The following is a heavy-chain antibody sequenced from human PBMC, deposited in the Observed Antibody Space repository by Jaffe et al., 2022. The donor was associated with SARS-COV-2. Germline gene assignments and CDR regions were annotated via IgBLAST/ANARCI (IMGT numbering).Heavy chain of an antibody. J-gene: IGHJ6*02. CDR3: ARGQDTAMGTNYGMDV. CDR1: GYTFTSYD. CDR2: MNPNSGNT. D-gene: IGHD5-18*01. Sequence: QVQLVQSGAEVKKPGASVKVSCKASGYTFTSYDINWVRQATGQGLEWMGWMNPNSGNTGYAQKFQGRVTMTRNTSISTAYMELSSLRSEDTAVYYCARGQDTAMGTNYGMDVWGQGTTVTVSS. V-gene: IGHV1-8*01.